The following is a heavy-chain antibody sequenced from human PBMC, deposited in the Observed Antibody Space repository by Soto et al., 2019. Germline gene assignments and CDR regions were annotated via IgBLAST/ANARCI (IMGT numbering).Heavy chain of an antibody. J-gene: IGHJ4*02. CDR1: GCTFTSYA. D-gene: IGHD3-16*01. CDR3: ARVIGGLYYFDY. V-gene: IGHV1-3*01. Sequence: QVQLVQSGAEVKKPGASVKVSCKASGCTFTSYAMHWVRQAPGQRLEWMGWINAGNGNTKYSQKFQGRVTITRDTSASTAYMELSSLRSEDTAVYYCARVIGGLYYFDYWGQGTLVTVSS. CDR2: INAGNGNT.